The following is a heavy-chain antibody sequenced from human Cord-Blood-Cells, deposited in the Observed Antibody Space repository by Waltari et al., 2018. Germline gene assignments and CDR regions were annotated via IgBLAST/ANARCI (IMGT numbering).Heavy chain of an antibody. V-gene: IGHV1-69*09. Sequence: QVQLVQSGAEVKKPGSSVKVSCQASGGTFSSHAISWVRQAPGQRLEWMGRIVPILGKANYAQKFQGRVTITADKSTSTAYMELSSLRSEDTAVYYCAREYSSPNSPFTATPGWFDPWGQGTLVTVSS. CDR1: GGTFSSHA. D-gene: IGHD6-13*01. CDR2: IVPILGKA. J-gene: IGHJ5*02. CDR3: AREYSSPNSPFTATPGWFDP.